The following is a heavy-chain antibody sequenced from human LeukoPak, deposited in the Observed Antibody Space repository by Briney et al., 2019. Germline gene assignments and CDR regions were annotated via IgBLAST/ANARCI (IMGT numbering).Heavy chain of an antibody. CDR3: ARDEGSSYGFGGYFDY. J-gene: IGHJ4*02. Sequence: AGGSLRLSCAASGFTFSSYAMYWVRQAPGKGLEWVAVISYDGSNKYYADSVKGRFTISRDNSKNTLYLQMNSLRAEDTAVYYCARDEGSSYGFGGYFDYWGQGTLVTVSS. CDR1: GFTFSSYA. CDR2: ISYDGSNK. D-gene: IGHD5-18*01. V-gene: IGHV3-30-3*01.